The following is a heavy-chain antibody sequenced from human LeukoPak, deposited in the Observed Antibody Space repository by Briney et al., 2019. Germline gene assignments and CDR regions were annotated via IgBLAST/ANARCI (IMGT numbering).Heavy chain of an antibody. Sequence: GRSLRLSCAASGFTFSSYAMHWVRQAPGKGLEWVAVISYDGSNKYYADSVKGRFTISRDNSKNTLYLQMNSLRAEDTAVYYCARGIAAATGVWFDPWGQGTLVTVSS. CDR3: ARGIAAATGVWFDP. CDR2: ISYDGSNK. CDR1: GFTFSSYA. J-gene: IGHJ5*02. V-gene: IGHV3-30*07. D-gene: IGHD6-13*01.